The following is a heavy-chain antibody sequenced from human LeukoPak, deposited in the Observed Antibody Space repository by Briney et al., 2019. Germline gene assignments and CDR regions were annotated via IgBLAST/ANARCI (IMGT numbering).Heavy chain of an antibody. CDR2: INHSGST. D-gene: IGHD3-10*01. J-gene: IGHJ5*02. Sequence: SETLSLTCAVYGGSFSGYYWSWIRQPPGKGLEWIGEINHSGSTNYNPSLKSRVTISVDTSKNQFSLKLSSVTAADTAVYYCARRGHFGWYYYGSGSYGGNWFDPWGQGTLVTVS. CDR3: ARRGHFGWYYYGSGSYGGNWFDP. V-gene: IGHV4-34*01. CDR1: GGSFSGYY.